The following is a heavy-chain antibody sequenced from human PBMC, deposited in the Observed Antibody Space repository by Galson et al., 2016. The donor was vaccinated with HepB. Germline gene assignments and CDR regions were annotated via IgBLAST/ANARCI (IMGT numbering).Heavy chain of an antibody. J-gene: IGHJ4*02. D-gene: IGHD2/OR15-2a*01. V-gene: IGHV3-23*01. CDR2: ISSSGDRV. Sequence: SLRLSCAVSGFTFSIYAMSWVRQAPGKGLEWVSAISSSGDRVYYAYSVKGRFTISRDNSKNTLYLQMNSLRAEDTAVYYCTNDVGLVMFGLWGQGTLVTVSS. CDR1: GFTFSIYA. CDR3: TNDVGLVMFGL.